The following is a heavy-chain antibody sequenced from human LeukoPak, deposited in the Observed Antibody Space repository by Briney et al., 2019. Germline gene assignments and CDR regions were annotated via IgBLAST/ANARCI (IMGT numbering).Heavy chain of an antibody. J-gene: IGHJ6*02. CDR1: GFTFKDYG. D-gene: IGHD1-26*01. CDR3: AKHLRATNTYIFFGLDV. CDR2: INWNGGGT. V-gene: IGHV3-9*01. Sequence: PGGSLRLSCAATGFTFKDYGMHWVRQPPGKGLEWVSGINWNGGGTDYADSVKGRFTISKDNAKNSLYLQMTSLRPEDTALYYCAKHLRATNTYIFFGLDVWGQGTTVIVSS.